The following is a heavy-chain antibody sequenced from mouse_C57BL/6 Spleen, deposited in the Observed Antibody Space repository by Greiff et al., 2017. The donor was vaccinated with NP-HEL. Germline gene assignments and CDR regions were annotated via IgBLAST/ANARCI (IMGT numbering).Heavy chain of an antibody. CDR1: GYTFTDYY. CDR2: IYPGSGNT. Sequence: QVQLQQSGAELVRPGASVKLSCKASGYTFTDYYINWVKQRPGQGLEWIARIYPGSGNTYYNEKFKGKATLTAEKSSSTAYMQLSSLTSEDSAVYFCAREGYYGNYVGFAYWGQGTLVTVSA. J-gene: IGHJ3*01. V-gene: IGHV1-76*01. CDR3: AREGYYGNYVGFAY. D-gene: IGHD2-1*01.